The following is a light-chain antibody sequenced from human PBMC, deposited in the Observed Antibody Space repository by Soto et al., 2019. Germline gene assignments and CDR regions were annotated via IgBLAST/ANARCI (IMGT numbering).Light chain of an antibody. CDR3: LQYGRSPT. J-gene: IGKJ3*01. CDR2: GAS. V-gene: IGKV3-20*01. Sequence: EIVLTQSPGTLSLSPGERATLSCRASQSVSSSYLGWYQQKPGQAPRLLIYGASSRATGIPDRFSGSGSGTDFTLTINRVEPEDSAVYYCLQYGRSPTFGPGTKVDIK. CDR1: QSVSSSY.